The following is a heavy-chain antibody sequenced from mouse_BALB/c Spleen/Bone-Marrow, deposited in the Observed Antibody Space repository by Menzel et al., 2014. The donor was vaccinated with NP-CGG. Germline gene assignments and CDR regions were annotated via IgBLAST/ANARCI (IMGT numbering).Heavy chain of an antibody. CDR2: IRNKANGYTT. V-gene: IGHV7-3*02. Sequence: EVKLQESGGGLVQPGGSLRLSCATSGFTFTDYYMNWVRRPPGKALEWLGFIRNKANGYTTEYSASVKSRFTISRDNSQNILYLQMNTLRVDDSATYYCARDKGRVFFDYWGQGTTLTVSS. J-gene: IGHJ2*01. CDR3: ARDKGRVFFDY. CDR1: GFTFTDYY.